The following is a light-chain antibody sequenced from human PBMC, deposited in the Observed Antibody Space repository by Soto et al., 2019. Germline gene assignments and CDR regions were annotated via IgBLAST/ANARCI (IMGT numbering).Light chain of an antibody. V-gene: IGKV1-39*01. J-gene: IGKJ2*01. CDR3: QQSSNTPYP. Sequence: DIQMTQSPSSLSASVGDRVTITCRASQTISSYLYWYQQNPGKAPKLLIYAASSLQSGVPSRFSGSGSGTDFTLTISSLQPEDFATYYCQQSSNTPYPFGQGTKLEIK. CDR1: QTISSY. CDR2: AAS.